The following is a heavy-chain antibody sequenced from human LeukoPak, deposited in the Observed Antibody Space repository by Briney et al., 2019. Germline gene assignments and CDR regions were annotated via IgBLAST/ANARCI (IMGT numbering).Heavy chain of an antibody. CDR3: ARLTGGSGSYYYYYYYMDV. CDR2: IYYSGST. D-gene: IGHD3-10*01. J-gene: IGHJ6*03. Sequence: SETLSLTCTVSGGSISSSSYYWGWIRQPPGKGLEWIVSIYYSGSTYYNPSLKSRVTISVDTSKNQFSLKLSSVTAADTAVYYCARLTGGSGSYYYYYYYMDVWGKGTTVTVSS. V-gene: IGHV4-39*01. CDR1: GGSISSSSYY.